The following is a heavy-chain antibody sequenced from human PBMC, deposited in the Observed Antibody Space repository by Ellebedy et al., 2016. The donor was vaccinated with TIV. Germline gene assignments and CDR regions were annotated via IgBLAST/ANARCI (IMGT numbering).Heavy chain of an antibody. J-gene: IGHJ5*02. V-gene: IGHV5-51*01. D-gene: IGHD6-13*01. CDR2: IYPRDSEI. CDR3: ARLLGYSSSWYYFDP. Sequence: GESLKISCKGSDFSFNNYWIAWVRQMPGKGLEWMGIIYPRDSEIRYGPSFQGQVTISADNSISTAYLQWSSLKASDTAMYYCARLLGYSSSWYYFDPWGQGTLVTVSS. CDR1: DFSFNNYW.